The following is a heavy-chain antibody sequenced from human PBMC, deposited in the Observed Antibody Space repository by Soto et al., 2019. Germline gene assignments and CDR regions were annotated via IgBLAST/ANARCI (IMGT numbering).Heavy chain of an antibody. CDR2: ISSDGSNK. CDR1: GFTFSSYG. J-gene: IGHJ4*01. D-gene: IGHD3-10*01. Sequence: QVQLVESGGGVVQPGRSLRLSCAASGFTFSSYGMHWVRQAPGKGLEWVALISSDGSNKYYADSVKGRFTISRDNSKNTLYLQMNSLRAEDTAVYYCAKVRADYYDGSWPFDYWGHGTLVTVSS. CDR3: AKVRADYYDGSWPFDY. V-gene: IGHV3-30*18.